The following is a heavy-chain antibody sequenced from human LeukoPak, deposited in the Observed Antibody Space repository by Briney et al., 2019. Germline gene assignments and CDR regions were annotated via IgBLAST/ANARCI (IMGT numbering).Heavy chain of an antibody. CDR3: ARDISTGWVIKYFFDF. V-gene: IGHV3-30*04. J-gene: IGHJ4*02. CDR1: GFAFSSYA. CDR2: ISYDGITE. Sequence: PGGSLRLSCAASGFAFSSYAMHWVRQAPGKGLEWVAIISYDGITEDYSDSVKGRFSISRDNFKNTLFLQMNGLRDEDTAVYYCARDISTGWVIKYFFDFWGQGTLVTGFS. D-gene: IGHD3-3*02.